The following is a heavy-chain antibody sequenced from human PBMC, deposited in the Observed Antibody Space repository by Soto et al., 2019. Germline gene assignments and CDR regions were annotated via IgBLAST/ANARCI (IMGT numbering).Heavy chain of an antibody. V-gene: IGHV4-4*02. D-gene: IGHD2-2*01. CDR1: GGSISSSNW. Sequence: QVQLQESGPGLVKPSGTLSLTCAVSGGSISSSNWWSWVRQPPGKGLEWIGEIYHSGSTNYNPSLESRVTISVDKSKHQITLKLSSVNAADTAVYYCARDLSVGPVVPAAEQNYYYYYGMDVWGQGTTVTVSS. CDR3: ARDLSVGPVVPAAEQNYYYYYGMDV. J-gene: IGHJ6*02. CDR2: IYHSGST.